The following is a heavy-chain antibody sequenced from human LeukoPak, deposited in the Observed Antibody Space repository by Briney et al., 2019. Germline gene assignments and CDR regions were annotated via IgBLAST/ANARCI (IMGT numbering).Heavy chain of an antibody. D-gene: IGHD3-22*01. CDR2: MNPNSGNT. CDR3: ARAPSGDSSGYYSVDFGY. V-gene: IGHV1-8*03. CDR1: EYTFTSYD. Sequence: ASVTVSCKASEYTFTSYDINWVPQATGQGLEWMGWMNPNSGNTGYAQKFQGRVTITRNTSISTAYMELSSLRSEDTALYYCARAPSGDSSGYYSVDFGYWGQGTLVTVSS. J-gene: IGHJ4*02.